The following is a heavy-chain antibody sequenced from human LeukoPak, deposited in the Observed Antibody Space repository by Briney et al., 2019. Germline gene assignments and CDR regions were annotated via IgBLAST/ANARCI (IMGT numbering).Heavy chain of an antibody. CDR3: ARDSAILLPSWFDP. V-gene: IGHV4-30-4*01. Sequence: SQTLSLTCTVSGGSISSGDYYWSWIRQPPGKGLEWIGYIYYSGSTYYNPSLKSRVTISVDTSKNQFSLKLSSVTAADTAVYYCARDSAILLPSWFDPWGQGTLVTVSS. D-gene: IGHD3-10*01. CDR1: GGSISSGDYY. J-gene: IGHJ5*02. CDR2: IYYSGST.